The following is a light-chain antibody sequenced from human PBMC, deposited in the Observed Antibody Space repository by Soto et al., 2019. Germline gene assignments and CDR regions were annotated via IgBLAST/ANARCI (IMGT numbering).Light chain of an antibody. CDR3: QQGSNWPPRT. CDR2: DVS. CDR1: ESVSRY. J-gene: IGKJ1*01. Sequence: EVVLTQSPATLSLSPGESATLSCRASESVSRYLAWYQQRPGQAPRLLMYDVSNRATGIPARFSGSGSGTDFTLTISSLEPEDFGIYYCQQGSNWPPRTFGQGTKVDIK. V-gene: IGKV3-11*01.